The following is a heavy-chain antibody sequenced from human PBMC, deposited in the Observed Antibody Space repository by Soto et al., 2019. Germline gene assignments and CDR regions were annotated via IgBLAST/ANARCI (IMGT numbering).Heavy chain of an antibody. Sequence: GGSLRLSCAASGFTFSSYGMHWVRQAPGKGLEWVAVIWYDGSNKYYADSVKGRFTISRDNSKNTLYLQMNSLRAEDTAVYYCARAAVVVAATSPFNWFDPWGQGTLVTVSS. J-gene: IGHJ5*02. D-gene: IGHD2-15*01. V-gene: IGHV3-33*01. CDR1: GFTFSSYG. CDR3: ARAAVVVAATSPFNWFDP. CDR2: IWYDGSNK.